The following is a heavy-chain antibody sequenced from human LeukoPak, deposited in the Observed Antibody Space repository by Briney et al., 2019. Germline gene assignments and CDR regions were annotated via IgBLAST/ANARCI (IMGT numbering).Heavy chain of an antibody. Sequence: ASVKVSCKASGYSFTAYYMHWVRQAPGQGLEWMGWINPNSGGTYYTQKFQGRVTMTRDTSISTAYMELSSLRSDDTAVYYCARGGYSGTEKPNDYWGQGTLVTVSS. CDR2: INPNSGGT. V-gene: IGHV1-2*02. CDR3: ARGGYSGTEKPNDY. CDR1: GYSFTAYY. J-gene: IGHJ4*02. D-gene: IGHD1-26*01.